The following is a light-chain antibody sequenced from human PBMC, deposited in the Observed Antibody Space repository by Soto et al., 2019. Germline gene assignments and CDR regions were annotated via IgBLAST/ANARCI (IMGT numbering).Light chain of an antibody. CDR1: GSDVGDYNY. V-gene: IGLV2-8*01. Sequence: QSVLTQPPSASGSPGQSVTISCTGTGSDVGDYNYVSWYQQHPGKAPKLMIHEVSKRRSGVPDRFSGSKSGNTASLTVSGLQAEDEANYYCSSYTGSSYVVGTGTKLTVL. CDR3: SSYTGSSYV. CDR2: EVS. J-gene: IGLJ1*01.